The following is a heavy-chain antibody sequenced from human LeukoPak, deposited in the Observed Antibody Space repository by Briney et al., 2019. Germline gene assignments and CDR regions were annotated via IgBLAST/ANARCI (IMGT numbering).Heavy chain of an antibody. J-gene: IGHJ6*02. Sequence: SETLSLTCAVYGGSFSGYYWSWIRQPPGKGLEWIGEINHSGSTNYNPSLKSRVTISVDTSKNQFSLKLSSVTAADTAVYYCARHRYADTFGMDVWGQGTTVTVSS. CDR1: GGSFSGYY. CDR2: INHSGST. V-gene: IGHV4-34*01. D-gene: IGHD3-9*01. CDR3: ARHRYADTFGMDV.